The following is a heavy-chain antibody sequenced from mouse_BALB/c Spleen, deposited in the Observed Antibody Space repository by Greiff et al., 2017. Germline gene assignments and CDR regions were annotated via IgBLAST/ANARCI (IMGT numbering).Heavy chain of an antibody. CDR3: ATVSIYYDYDVFAY. CDR2: IWAGGST. CDR1: GFSLTSYG. D-gene: IGHD2-4*01. Sequence: VKVVESGPGLVAPSQSLSITCTVSGFSLTSYGVHWVRQPPGKGLEWLGVIWAGGSTNYNSALMYRLSISKDNSKSQVFLKMNSLQTDDTAMYYCATVSIYYDYDVFAYWGQGTLVTVSA. V-gene: IGHV2-9*02. J-gene: IGHJ3*01.